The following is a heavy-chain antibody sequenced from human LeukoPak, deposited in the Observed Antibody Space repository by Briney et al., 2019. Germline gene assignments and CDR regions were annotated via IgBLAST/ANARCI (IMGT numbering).Heavy chain of an antibody. J-gene: IGHJ5*02. CDR2: VNWNGGST. CDR3: VRDRCSSTSCHDSPNWFDP. CDR1: GFTFDDYG. D-gene: IGHD2-2*01. Sequence: GGSLRLSCAASGFTFDDYGMSWVRQAPGKGLEWISGVNWNGGSTGYADSVKGRFTISRDNAKNSLNLQMNSLRAEDTALCYCVRDRCSSTSCHDSPNWFDPWGQGTLVTVSS. V-gene: IGHV3-20*04.